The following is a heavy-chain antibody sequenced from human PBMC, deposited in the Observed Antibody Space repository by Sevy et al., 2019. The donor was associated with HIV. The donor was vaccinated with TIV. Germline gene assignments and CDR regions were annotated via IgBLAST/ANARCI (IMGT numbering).Heavy chain of an antibody. Sequence: ASVKVSCKASGYTFSSNGITWVRQAPGQGLEWMVWIGLYNGNSNYAQKFRDRVTMTADTSTSTAYMELRSLRSDDTAVYYCARVPTYYYGSATYFDSWGQGSLVTVSS. D-gene: IGHD3-10*01. CDR3: ARVPTYYYGSATYFDS. CDR2: IGLYNGNS. J-gene: IGHJ4*02. V-gene: IGHV1-18*01. CDR1: GYTFSSNG.